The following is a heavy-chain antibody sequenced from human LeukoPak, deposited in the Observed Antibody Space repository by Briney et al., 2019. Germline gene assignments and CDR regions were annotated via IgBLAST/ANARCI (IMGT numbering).Heavy chain of an antibody. J-gene: IGHJ4*02. V-gene: IGHV4-39*07. CDR3: AREGGSSGQ. CDR2: IYYSGST. CDR1: GGSISSSSYY. Sequence: PSETLSLTCTVSGGSISSSSYYWGWIRQPPGKGLEWIGSIYYSGSTYYNPSLKSRVTISVDTSKNQFSLKLSSVTAADTAVYYCAREGGSSGQWGQGTLVTVSS. D-gene: IGHD6-13*01.